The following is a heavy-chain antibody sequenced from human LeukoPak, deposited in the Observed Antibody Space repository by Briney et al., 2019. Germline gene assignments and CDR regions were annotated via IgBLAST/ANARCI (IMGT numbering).Heavy chain of an antibody. CDR2: ISSSSSYI. CDR1: GFTFSSYS. D-gene: IGHD3-22*01. CDR3: ARENYDSSGYYTR. J-gene: IGHJ4*02. Sequence: GGSLRLSCAASGFTFSSYSMNWVRQAPGKGLEWVSSISSSSSYIYYADSVKGRFTISRDNAKNSLYLQMNSLRAEDTAVYYCARENYDSSGYYTRWGQGTLVTVSS. V-gene: IGHV3-21*01.